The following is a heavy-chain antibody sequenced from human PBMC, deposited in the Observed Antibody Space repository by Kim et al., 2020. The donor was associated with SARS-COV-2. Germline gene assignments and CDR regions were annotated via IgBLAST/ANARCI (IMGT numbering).Heavy chain of an antibody. Sequence: AASVKGPFTISRENSRDTLYRQMSSLRAEDTAVYYCAKPKGGSYSDAFDIWGQGTMVTVSS. D-gene: IGHD1-26*01. J-gene: IGHJ3*02. V-gene: IGHV3-23*01. CDR3: AKPKGGSYSDAFDI.